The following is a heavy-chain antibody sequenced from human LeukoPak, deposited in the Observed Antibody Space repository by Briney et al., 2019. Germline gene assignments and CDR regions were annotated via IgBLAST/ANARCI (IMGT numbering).Heavy chain of an antibody. J-gene: IGHJ3*02. V-gene: IGHV4-30-4*01. CDR1: GGSIRRVVYY. D-gene: IGHD2-15*01. Sequence: SETLSLTCTVSGGSIRRVVYYWSWIRRPPGKALEGLGTFFYGGSTYYNPSLKSRVTISVDTSKNQFSLKLSSVTAADTAVYYCARSLMNCSGGSCYPIDAFDIWGQGTMVTVSS. CDR2: FFYGGST. CDR3: ARSLMNCSGGSCYPIDAFDI.